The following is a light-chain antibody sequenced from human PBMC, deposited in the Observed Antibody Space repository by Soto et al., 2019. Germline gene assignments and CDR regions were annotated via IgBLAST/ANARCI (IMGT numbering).Light chain of an antibody. CDR1: SSDVGSYNY. CDR3: SSFASTHTYV. Sequence: QSALTQPASVSGSPGQSITISCAGTSSDVGSYNYVSWYQQHPGKAPKLMIYEVSNRPSGVSSRFSGSKSGNTASLTISGLQAEDEADYYCSSFASTHTYVFGTGTKVTVL. V-gene: IGLV2-14*01. CDR2: EVS. J-gene: IGLJ1*01.